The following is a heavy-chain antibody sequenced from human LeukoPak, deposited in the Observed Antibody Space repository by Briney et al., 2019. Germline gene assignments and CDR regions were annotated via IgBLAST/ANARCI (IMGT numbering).Heavy chain of an antibody. D-gene: IGHD6-19*01. CDR3: ARDQAVAGITDY. CDR2: INPNSGGT. CDR1: GYTFTGYY. V-gene: IGHV1-2*02. Sequence: GASVKVSCKASGYTFTGYYMHWVRQAPGQWLEWMGWINPNSGGTNYAQKFQGRVTMTRDTSISTAYMELSRLRSDDTAVYYCARDQAVAGITDYWGQGTLVTVSS. J-gene: IGHJ4*02.